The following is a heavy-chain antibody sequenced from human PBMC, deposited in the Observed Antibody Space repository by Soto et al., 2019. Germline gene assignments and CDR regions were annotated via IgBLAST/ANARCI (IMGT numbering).Heavy chain of an antibody. CDR3: ARHEDSSGYYSYYFDY. V-gene: IGHV3-53*01. J-gene: IGHJ4*02. CDR2: IYSGGSP. Sequence: GGSLRLSCTTSGFTASSSHMTWVRQAPGKGLEWVSVIYSGGSPYYAVSFQGQVTISADKSISTAYLQWSSLKASDTAMYYCARHEDSSGYYSYYFDYWGQGTLVTVSS. CDR1: GFTASSSH. D-gene: IGHD3-22*01.